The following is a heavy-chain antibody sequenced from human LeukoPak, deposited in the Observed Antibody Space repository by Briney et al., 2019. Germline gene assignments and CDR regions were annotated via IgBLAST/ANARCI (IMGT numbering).Heavy chain of an antibody. J-gene: IGHJ4*02. V-gene: IGHV3-21*01. CDR2: ISSSSSYI. CDR1: GFTFSSYS. D-gene: IGHD3-9*01. CDR3: ARDIYGILTGYRSYYFDY. Sequence: GGSLRLSCAASGFTFSSYSMNWVRQAPGKGLEWVSSISSSSSYIYYADAVKGRFTISRDNAKNSLYLQMNSLRAEDTAVYYCARDIYGILTGYRSYYFDYWGQGTLVTVSS.